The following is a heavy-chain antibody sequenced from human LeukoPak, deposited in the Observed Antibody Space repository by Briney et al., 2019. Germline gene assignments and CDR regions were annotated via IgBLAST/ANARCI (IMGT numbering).Heavy chain of an antibody. J-gene: IGHJ4*02. V-gene: IGHV4-39*01. Sequence: PSETLSLTCTVSGGSISSSSYYWGWIRQPPGKGREWIGSIYYSGSTYYNPSLKCRVTISVDTSKNQFSLKLSSVTAADTAVYYYARGLAVTGMGYWGQGTLVTVSS. D-gene: IGHD5-18*01. CDR3: ARGLAVTGMGY. CDR1: GGSISSSSYY. CDR2: IYYSGST.